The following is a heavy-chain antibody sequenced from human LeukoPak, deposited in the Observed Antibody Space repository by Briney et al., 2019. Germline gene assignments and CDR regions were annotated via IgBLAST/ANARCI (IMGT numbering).Heavy chain of an antibody. Sequence: PPETLSLTCTVSGYSISSGYYWGWIRQPPGKGLEWIGSIHHSGSTYYNPSLKSRVTISVDTSKNQFSLKLSSVTAADTAVYYCARSDYGDLAAFDIWGQGTMVTVSS. CDR2: IHHSGST. CDR3: ARSDYGDLAAFDI. V-gene: IGHV4-38-2*02. CDR1: GYSISSGYY. J-gene: IGHJ3*02. D-gene: IGHD4-17*01.